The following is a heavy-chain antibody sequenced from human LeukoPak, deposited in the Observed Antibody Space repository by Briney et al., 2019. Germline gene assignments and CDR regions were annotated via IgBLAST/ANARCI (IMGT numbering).Heavy chain of an antibody. CDR2: INPSGGST. J-gene: IGHJ5*02. V-gene: IGHV1-46*01. CDR1: GYTFTSYY. CDR3: ARGIILTGYLGYNWFDP. Sequence: GASVKVSCKASGYTFTSYYMHWVRQAPGQGLEWVGIINPSGGSTSYAQKFQGRVTMTRDMSTSTVYMELSSLRSEDTAVYYCARGIILTGYLGYNWFDPWGQGTLVTVSS. D-gene: IGHD3-9*01.